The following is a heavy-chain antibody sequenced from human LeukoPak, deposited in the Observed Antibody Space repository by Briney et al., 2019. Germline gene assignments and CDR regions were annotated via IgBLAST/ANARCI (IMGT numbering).Heavy chain of an antibody. CDR2: ISGSGGST. CDR3: AFGYSYGYSAFDI. V-gene: IGHV3-23*01. CDR1: GFTFSSYA. D-gene: IGHD5-18*01. J-gene: IGHJ3*02. Sequence: GGSLRLSCAASGFTFSSYAMSWVRQAPGKGLEWVSAISGSGGSTYYAASVTGRVTISRDKAKISLYLQMNSLRAEDTAVYYCAFGYSYGYSAFDIWGQGTMVTVSS.